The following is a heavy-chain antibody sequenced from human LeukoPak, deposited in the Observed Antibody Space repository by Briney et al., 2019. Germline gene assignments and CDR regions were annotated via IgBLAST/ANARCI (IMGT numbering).Heavy chain of an antibody. CDR3: ARAQWRTYSYYYMDV. Sequence: GGSLRLSCAASGFTVSFNYMSWVRQAPGKGLEWISVIYSGGSTYYADSVKGRFTISRDDSKNALYLQMNSRRAEDTAIYYCARAQWRTYSYYYMDVWGKGTTVTVSS. V-gene: IGHV3-53*01. CDR2: IYSGGST. D-gene: IGHD6-19*01. J-gene: IGHJ6*03. CDR1: GFTVSFNY.